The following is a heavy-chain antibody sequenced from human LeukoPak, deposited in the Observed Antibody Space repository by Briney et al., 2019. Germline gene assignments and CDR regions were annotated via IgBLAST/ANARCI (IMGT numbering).Heavy chain of an antibody. CDR1: GYSFTGYW. CDR2: IYPGDSDT. Sequence: GESLKISCKGSGYSFTGYWIGWVRQMPGRGLEWMGIIYPGDSDTRYSPSFQGQVTISADKSISTAYLQWSSLEASDTAMYYCARRSTIAPRHPLDYWGQGTLVTVSS. CDR3: ARRSTIAPRHPLDY. V-gene: IGHV5-51*01. J-gene: IGHJ4*02. D-gene: IGHD6-6*01.